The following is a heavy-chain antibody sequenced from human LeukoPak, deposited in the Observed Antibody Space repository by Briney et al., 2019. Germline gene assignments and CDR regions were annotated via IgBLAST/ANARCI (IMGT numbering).Heavy chain of an antibody. D-gene: IGHD1-26*01. CDR3: AKDIYSGSWKNNWFDP. V-gene: IGHV3-9*01. CDR2: ISWNSGSI. Sequence: GGSLRLSCAASGFTFDDYAMHWVRQAPGKGLEWVSGISWNSGSIGYADSVKGRFTISRDNAKNSLYLQMNSLRAEDTALYYCAKDIYSGSWKNNWFDPWGQGTLVTVSS. CDR1: GFTFDDYA. J-gene: IGHJ5*02.